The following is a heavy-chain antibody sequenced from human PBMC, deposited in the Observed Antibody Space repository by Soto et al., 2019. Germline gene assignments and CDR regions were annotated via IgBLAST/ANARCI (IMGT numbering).Heavy chain of an antibody. Sequence: SETLSLTCTVSGGSISSSSYYWGWIRQPPGKGLEWIGSIYYSGSTYYNPSLKSRVTISVDTSKNQFSLKLSSVTAADTAVYYCARHEKAAAGKRQKYNWFDPWGQGTLVTVSS. CDR1: GGSISSSSYY. CDR2: IYYSGST. D-gene: IGHD6-13*01. J-gene: IGHJ5*02. CDR3: ARHEKAAAGKRQKYNWFDP. V-gene: IGHV4-39*01.